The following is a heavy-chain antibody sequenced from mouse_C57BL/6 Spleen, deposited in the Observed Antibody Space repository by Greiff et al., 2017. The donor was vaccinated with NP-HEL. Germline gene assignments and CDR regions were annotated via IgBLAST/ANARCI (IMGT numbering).Heavy chain of an antibody. Sequence: QVQLQQPGAELVKPGASVKMSCKASGYTFTSYWITWVKQRPGQGLEWIGDIYPGSGSTNYNEKFKSKATLTVDTSSSTAYMQLSSLTSEDSAVYYCARVLYDYGGSDYWGQGTTLTVSS. D-gene: IGHD2-4*01. V-gene: IGHV1-55*01. CDR2: IYPGSGST. J-gene: IGHJ2*01. CDR3: ARVLYDYGGSDY. CDR1: GYTFTSYW.